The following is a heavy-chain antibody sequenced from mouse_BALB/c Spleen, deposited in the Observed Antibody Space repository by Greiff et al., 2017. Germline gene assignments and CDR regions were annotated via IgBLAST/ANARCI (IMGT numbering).Heavy chain of an antibody. CDR3: TREGTTVVDFDY. D-gene: IGHD1-1*01. Sequence: EVQLQQSGTVLARPGASVKMSCKASGYTFTSYWMHWVKQRPGQGLEWIGAIYPGNSDTSYNQKFKGKAKLTAVTSTSTAYMELSSLTNEDSAVYYCTREGTTVVDFDYWGQGTTLTVAS. V-gene: IGHV1-5*01. CDR2: IYPGNSDT. CDR1: GYTFTSYW. J-gene: IGHJ2*01.